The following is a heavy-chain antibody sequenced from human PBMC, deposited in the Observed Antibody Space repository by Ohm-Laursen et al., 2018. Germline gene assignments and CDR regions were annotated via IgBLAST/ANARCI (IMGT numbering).Heavy chain of an antibody. J-gene: IGHJ4*02. CDR3: ARDQGWVDY. CDR1: GLTFSRYW. CDR2: VSTSGSDT. Sequence: SLRLSCTASGLTFSRYWMMWVRQAPGKGLEWVSSVSTSGSDTYYADSVKGRFTISRDNAKNSLYLQMNSLRAEDTAVYYCARDQGWVDYWGQGTLVTVSS. V-gene: IGHV3-21*01. D-gene: IGHD6-19*01.